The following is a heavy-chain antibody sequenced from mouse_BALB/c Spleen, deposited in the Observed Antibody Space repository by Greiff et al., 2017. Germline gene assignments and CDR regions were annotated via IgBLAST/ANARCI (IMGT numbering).Heavy chain of an antibody. CDR1: GFTFSSYA. D-gene: IGHD2-14*01. J-gene: IGHJ2*01. CDR2: ISSGGSYT. Sequence: DVHLVESGGGLVKPGGSLKLSCAASGFTFSSYAMSWVRQSPEKRLEWVAEISSGGSYTYYPDTVTGRFTISRDNAKNTLYLEMSSLRSEDTAMYYCAREGVRRNFDYWGQGTTLTVSS. V-gene: IGHV5-9-4*01. CDR3: AREGVRRNFDY.